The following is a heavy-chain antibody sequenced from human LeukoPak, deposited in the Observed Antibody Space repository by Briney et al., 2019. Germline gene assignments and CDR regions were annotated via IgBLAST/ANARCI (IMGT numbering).Heavy chain of an antibody. CDR1: GGSISSSDFW. CDR2: FYYNGSP. CDR3: ARRGQSTAWSFDY. V-gene: IGHV4-39*01. D-gene: IGHD3-3*01. Sequence: SETLSLTCSVSGGSISSSDFWWGWIRQPPGKGLEWITNFYYNGSPYYNPSLEGRVTISVGASKNQFSLKLSSVIAADTAMYYCARRGQSTAWSFDYWGQGTLVTVSS. J-gene: IGHJ4*02.